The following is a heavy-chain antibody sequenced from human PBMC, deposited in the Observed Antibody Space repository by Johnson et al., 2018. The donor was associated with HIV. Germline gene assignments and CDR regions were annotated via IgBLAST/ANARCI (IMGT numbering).Heavy chain of an antibody. J-gene: IGHJ3*02. Sequence: QVQLVESGGGLVKPGGSLRLSCAASGFTFSDYYMSWIRQAPGKGLEWVSYISSSGSSRYYADSVKGRFTVSRDNAKNSLYLQMNSLRAEDTAVYYCASHVGSSVGSAFDIWGQGTMVTGSS. CDR2: ISSSGSSR. CDR3: ASHVGSSVGSAFDI. D-gene: IGHD6-6*01. CDR1: GFTFSDYY. V-gene: IGHV3-11*01.